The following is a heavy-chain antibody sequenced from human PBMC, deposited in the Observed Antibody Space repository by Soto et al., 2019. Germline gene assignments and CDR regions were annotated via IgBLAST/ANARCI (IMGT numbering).Heavy chain of an antibody. D-gene: IGHD1-1*01. Sequence: EVQLVECGGGLVQPGGSLRLSCAASVFSFDDSAMHWVWQAPVKGLEWVSAISWNSASILYADSVKGRFTISRDNAKNSVYLQTNCLRAEDTALYYCAKRGNGRAFHIWGQGTMVTVSS. V-gene: IGHV3-9*01. CDR2: ISWNSASI. J-gene: IGHJ3*02. CDR3: AKRGNGRAFHI. CDR1: VFSFDDSA.